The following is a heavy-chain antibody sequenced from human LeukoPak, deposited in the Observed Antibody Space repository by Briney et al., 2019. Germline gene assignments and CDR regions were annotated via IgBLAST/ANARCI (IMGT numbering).Heavy chain of an antibody. D-gene: IGHD3-22*01. CDR2: ITWNSDSI. J-gene: IGHJ5*02. V-gene: IGHV3-9*01. CDR3: ARDLGQYYDTSDNWFDP. CDR1: GFTFDDYA. Sequence: GRSLRLSCAASGFTFDDYAMHWVRQAPGKGLGWVSGITWNSDSIDYADSVKGRFTISRDNAKNSLYLQMNSLRAEDTAVYYCARDLGQYYDTSDNWFDPWGQGTLVTVSS.